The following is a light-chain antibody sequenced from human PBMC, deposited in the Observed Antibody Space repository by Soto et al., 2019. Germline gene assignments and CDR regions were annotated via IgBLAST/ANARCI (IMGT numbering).Light chain of an antibody. V-gene: IGKV3-11*01. CDR2: DTS. CDR1: QSVDKY. J-gene: IGKJ3*01. Sequence: EIVLTQSPATLSLSPGERATLSCRASQSVDKYLAWYQQKRGQAPRLLIYDTSTRATGIPARFSGSGPGANLTLSISNLWAKDVAVYYCQHCGKGPPITTFGHGTNVYIK. CDR3: QHCGKGPPITT.